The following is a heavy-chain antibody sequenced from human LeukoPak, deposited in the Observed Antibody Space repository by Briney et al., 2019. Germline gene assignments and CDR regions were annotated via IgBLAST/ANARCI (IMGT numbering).Heavy chain of an antibody. J-gene: IGHJ5*02. V-gene: IGHV3-74*01. D-gene: IGHD1-26*01. CDR2: INNDGSGT. CDR1: GFTLSSYW. Sequence: PGGSLGLSCAASGFTLSSYWMQWVRQAPGKGLVWVSRINNDGSGTTYADSVKGRFTVSRDNAKNTLYLQMNSLRAEDTAVYYCARDQDGPGATVDHWGQGTLVTVSS. CDR3: ARDQDGPGATVDH.